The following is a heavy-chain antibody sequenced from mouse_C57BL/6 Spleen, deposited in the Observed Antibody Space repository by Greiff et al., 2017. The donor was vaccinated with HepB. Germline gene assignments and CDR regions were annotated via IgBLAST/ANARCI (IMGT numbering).Heavy chain of an antibody. CDR3: ARRAYYGSSYGYFDY. J-gene: IGHJ2*01. CDR1: GYTFTSYG. V-gene: IGHV1-81*01. CDR2: IYPRSGNN. D-gene: IGHD1-1*01. Sequence: QVQLQQSGAELARPGASVKLSCKASGYTFTSYGISWVKQRTGQGLEWIGEIYPRSGNNYYNEKFKGKATLTADKSSSTAYMELRSLTSEDSAVYFCARRAYYGSSYGYFDYWGQGTTLTVSS.